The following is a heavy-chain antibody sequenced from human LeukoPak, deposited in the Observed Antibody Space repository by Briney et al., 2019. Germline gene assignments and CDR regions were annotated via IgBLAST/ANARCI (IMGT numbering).Heavy chain of an antibody. CDR1: GFTFSSYA. J-gene: IGHJ4*02. CDR2: ITGSGGTT. CDR3: ARETGYYFDY. Sequence: WGSLRLSCAASGFTFSSYAMSWVRQAPGKGLEWVSAITGSGGTTYYADSVKGRFTISRDNSKNTLYLQMNSLRAEDTAVYYCARETGYYFDYWGQGTLVTVSS. V-gene: IGHV3-23*01.